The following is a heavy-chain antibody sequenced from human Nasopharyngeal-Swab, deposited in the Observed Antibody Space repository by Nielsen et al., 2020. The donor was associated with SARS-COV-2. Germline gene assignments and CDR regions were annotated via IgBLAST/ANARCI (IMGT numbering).Heavy chain of an antibody. V-gene: IGHV1-18*01. Sequence: ASVKVSCKASGYTFINYGITWVRQAPGQGLEWMGWSSAYNSNTNYAQKFQGRVTMTTDTSTNTAYMELRSLRSDDTAVYYCARKRGEQWFSQFDCWCQGTLVTVSS. J-gene: IGHJ4*02. CDR1: GYTFINYG. D-gene: IGHD6-19*01. CDR2: SSAYNSNT. CDR3: ARKRGEQWFSQFDC.